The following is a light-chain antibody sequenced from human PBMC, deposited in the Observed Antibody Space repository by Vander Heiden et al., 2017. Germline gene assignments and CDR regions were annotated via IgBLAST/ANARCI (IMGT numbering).Light chain of an antibody. CDR3: QQDASSPIT. J-gene: IGKJ5*01. CDR2: GAS. Sequence: LTQSTATLASSPGDRATLSCRASQSASSSYLAWYQQKPGQAPRRLIYGASSRATGIPDRFSGSGSGTDFTLTISRLEPEDFAVYYCQQDASSPITFGQGTRLEIK. V-gene: IGKV3-20*01. CDR1: QSASSSY.